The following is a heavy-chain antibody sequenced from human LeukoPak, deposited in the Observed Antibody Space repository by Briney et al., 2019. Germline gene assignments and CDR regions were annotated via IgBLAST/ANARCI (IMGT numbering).Heavy chain of an antibody. D-gene: IGHD5-12*01. Sequence: PSETLSLTCTVSGGSISSYYWSWIRQPAGEGLEWIGRIYPSGSTNYNPSLKRRVTMSVDTSKNQFPLKLSSVTAADTAVYYCARDNSGYDSENWFDPWGQGTLVTVSS. CDR2: IYPSGST. V-gene: IGHV4-4*07. CDR1: GGSISSYY. CDR3: ARDNSGYDSENWFDP. J-gene: IGHJ5*02.